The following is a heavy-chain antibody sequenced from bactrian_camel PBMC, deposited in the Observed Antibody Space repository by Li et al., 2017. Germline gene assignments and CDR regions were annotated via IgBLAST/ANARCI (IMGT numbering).Heavy chain of an antibody. D-gene: IGHD5*01. V-gene: IGHV3S61*01. J-gene: IGHJ4*01. CDR1: GFTFDDAE. Sequence: HVQLVESGGGLVQPGGSLRLSCTASGFTFDDAEMGWYRQAPGKERAGVAVIDTGTVDGSTYYADSVKGRFAISRDNAKNTMYLQMVGLKTEDMAVYYCAAGLLADHGLGLGTQVTVS. CDR2: IDTGTVDGST.